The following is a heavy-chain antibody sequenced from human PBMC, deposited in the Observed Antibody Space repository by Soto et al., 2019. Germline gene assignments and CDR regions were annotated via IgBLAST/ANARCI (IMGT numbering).Heavy chain of an antibody. CDR1: GFTFSTYG. V-gene: IGHV3-30*18. D-gene: IGHD3-16*01. J-gene: IGHJ5*02. CDR2: IPSDESNK. CDR3: AKDFHPSQSYALYNWFDP. Sequence: QVQLVESGGGVVQPGRSLRLSCAASGFTFSTYGMFWVRQPPGKGLEWVAAIPSDESNKYYADSVKGRFTISRDNSKNTLFLQMDSLRTEDTAVYYCAKDFHPSQSYALYNWFDPWGQGTLVTVSS.